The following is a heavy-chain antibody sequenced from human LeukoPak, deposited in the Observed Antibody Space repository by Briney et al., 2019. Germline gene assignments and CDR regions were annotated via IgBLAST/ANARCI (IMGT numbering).Heavy chain of an antibody. CDR3: AGDSSGYQANFDY. Sequence: PSETLSLTCTVSGGSISSGSYYWSWIRQPAGKGLEWIGRIYTSGSTNYNPSLKSRVTISVDTSENQFSLKLSSVTAADTAVYYCAGDSSGYQANFDYWGQGTLVTVSS. J-gene: IGHJ4*02. CDR2: IYTSGST. V-gene: IGHV4-61*02. D-gene: IGHD3-22*01. CDR1: GGSISSGSYY.